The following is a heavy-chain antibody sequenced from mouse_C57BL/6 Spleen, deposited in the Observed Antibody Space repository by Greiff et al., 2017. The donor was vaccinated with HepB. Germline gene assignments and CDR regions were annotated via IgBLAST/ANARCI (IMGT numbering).Heavy chain of an antibody. J-gene: IGHJ2*01. CDR2: IHPNSGST. Sequence: QVQLQQPGAELVKPGASVKLSCKASGYTFTSYWMHWVKQRPGQGLEWIGMIHPNSGSTNYNEKFKSKATLTVDKSSSTAYMQLSSLTSEDSAVYYCARGITTPHFDYWGQGTTLTVSS. CDR1: GYTFTSYW. CDR3: ARGITTPHFDY. V-gene: IGHV1-64*01. D-gene: IGHD1-1*01.